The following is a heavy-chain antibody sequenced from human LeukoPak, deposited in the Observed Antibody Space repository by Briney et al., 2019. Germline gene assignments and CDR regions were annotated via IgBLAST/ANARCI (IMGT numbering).Heavy chain of an antibody. CDR2: ITGSGGNT. CDR3: AKAASSSWPSYYYGMDV. Sequence: GGSLRLSCAASGFIFSSYSMSWARQAPGKGLEWVSVITGSGGNTYYADSVKGRFTISKDNSKNTVYLQMSSLRVDDTAVYYCAKAASSSWPSYYYGMDVWGQGTTVTVSS. V-gene: IGHV3-23*01. J-gene: IGHJ6*02. D-gene: IGHD6-13*01. CDR1: GFIFSSYS.